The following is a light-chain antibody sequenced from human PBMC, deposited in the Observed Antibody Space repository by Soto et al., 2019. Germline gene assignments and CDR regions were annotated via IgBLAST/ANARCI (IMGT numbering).Light chain of an antibody. V-gene: IGKV3-15*01. Sequence: EIVMTQSPVTLSVSPGETATLSCRASQSVSSNLAWYQQKPGQAPRLLMYGASTRATDIPARFSGSGSGTDFTLTISSLQSGDFVVYYCQQYNDWPLTFGGGTKVEIK. CDR3: QQYNDWPLT. CDR2: GAS. CDR1: QSVSSN. J-gene: IGKJ4*01.